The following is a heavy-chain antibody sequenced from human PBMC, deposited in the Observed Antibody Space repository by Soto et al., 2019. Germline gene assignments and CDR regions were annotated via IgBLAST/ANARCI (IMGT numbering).Heavy chain of an antibody. CDR2: IYPGDSDT. V-gene: IGHV5-51*01. CDR1: GYSFTSYW. J-gene: IGHJ5*02. D-gene: IGHD3-22*01. Sequence: GESLKISCKVSGYSFTSYWIGWVRQMPGKGLEWMGIIYPGDSDTRYSPSFQGQVTISADKSISTAYLQWSSLKASDTAMYYCARSPRYYYDSSGYSHHNWFDPWGQGTLVTVSS. CDR3: ARSPRYYYDSSGYSHHNWFDP.